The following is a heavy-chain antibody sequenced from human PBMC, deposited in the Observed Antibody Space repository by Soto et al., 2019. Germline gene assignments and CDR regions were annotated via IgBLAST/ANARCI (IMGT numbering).Heavy chain of an antibody. CDR3: ARSGYCGGDCYDWFDP. CDR2: IYYSGST. Sequence: PSETLSLTCTVSGGSISSYYRSWIRQPPGKGLEWIGYIYYSGSTNYNPSLKSRVTISVDTSKNQFSLKLSSVTAADTAVYYCARSGYCGGDCYDWFDPWGQGTLVTVSS. CDR1: GGSISSYY. J-gene: IGHJ5*02. V-gene: IGHV4-59*01. D-gene: IGHD2-21*02.